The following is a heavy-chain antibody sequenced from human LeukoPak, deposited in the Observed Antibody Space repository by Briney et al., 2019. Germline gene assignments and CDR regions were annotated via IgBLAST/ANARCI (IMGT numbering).Heavy chain of an antibody. CDR3: ARVPRRAAATPDY. Sequence: GASVKVSCKAAGGTFSSYAISWVRQAPGQGLEWMGGIIPIFGTANYAQKFQGRVTITADKSTSTAYMELSSLRSEDTAVYYCARVPRRAAATPDYWGQGTLVTVSS. V-gene: IGHV1-69*06. CDR2: IIPIFGTA. J-gene: IGHJ4*02. CDR1: GGTFSSYA. D-gene: IGHD2-15*01.